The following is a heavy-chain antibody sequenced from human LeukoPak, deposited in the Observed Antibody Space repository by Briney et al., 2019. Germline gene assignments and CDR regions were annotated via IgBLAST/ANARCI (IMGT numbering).Heavy chain of an antibody. D-gene: IGHD6-19*01. CDR2: ISGSGRTI. CDR1: GFTFSSYE. Sequence: GGSLRLSCAASGFTFSSYEMNWVRQAPGKGLEWVSYISGSGRTIYYANSVKVRFTISRDNAKNSLYLQMNSLRADDTAVYYCARLDASGLDHWGQGTLVTVSS. CDR3: ARLDASGLDH. J-gene: IGHJ4*02. V-gene: IGHV3-48*03.